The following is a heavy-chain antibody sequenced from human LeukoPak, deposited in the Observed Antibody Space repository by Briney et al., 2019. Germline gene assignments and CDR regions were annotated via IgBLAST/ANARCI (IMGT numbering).Heavy chain of an antibody. CDR2: IGSSSSYI. D-gene: IGHD3-22*01. CDR3: AREEPQYYYDSSGYYDY. V-gene: IGHV3-21*01. J-gene: IGHJ4*02. CDR1: GFTFSSYS. Sequence: GRSLRLSYAASGFTFSSYSMNWVRQAPGKGLEWVSSIGSSSSYIYYADSVKGRFTISRDNAKNSLYLQMNSLRAEDTAVYYCAREEPQYYYDSSGYYDYWGQGTLVTVSS.